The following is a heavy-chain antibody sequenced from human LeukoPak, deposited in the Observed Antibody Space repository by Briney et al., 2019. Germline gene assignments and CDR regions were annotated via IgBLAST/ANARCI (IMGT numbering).Heavy chain of an antibody. J-gene: IGHJ4*02. Sequence: GGSLRLSCAASGFTFSSHSMTWVRQAPGKGLEWVSSISTSSSYIYYADSVKGRFTISRDNAKKSLYLQMNSLRAEDTAVYYCARGGYSYGPPAGYFDYWGQGTLVTVSS. CDR3: ARGGYSYGPPAGYFDY. D-gene: IGHD5-18*01. V-gene: IGHV3-21*01. CDR1: GFTFSSHS. CDR2: ISTSSSYI.